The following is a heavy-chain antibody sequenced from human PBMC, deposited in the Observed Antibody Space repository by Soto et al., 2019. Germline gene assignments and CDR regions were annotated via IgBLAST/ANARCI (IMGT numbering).Heavy chain of an antibody. V-gene: IGHV4-31*03. Sequence: QVQLQESGPGLVKPSQTLSLTCTVSGGSISSGGYYWSWIRQHPGKGLEWIGYIYYSGSTYYNPSHKSRVTISVDTSKNPFSLKLSSVTAADTALYYCARKATVTTCFDYWGQGTLVTVSS. J-gene: IGHJ4*02. D-gene: IGHD4-17*01. CDR1: GGSISSGGYY. CDR2: IYYSGST. CDR3: ARKATVTTCFDY.